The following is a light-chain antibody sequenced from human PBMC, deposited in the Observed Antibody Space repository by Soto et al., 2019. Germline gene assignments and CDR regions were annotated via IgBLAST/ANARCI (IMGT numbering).Light chain of an antibody. CDR1: QSISSE. J-gene: IGKJ1*01. CDR2: GAS. V-gene: IGKV3-15*01. Sequence: EIVMTQSPATLSVSPGESATLSCRASQSISSELAWYQQKPGQPPRLLIYGASTRATGVPARFTGSGSGSDFTLTISGLQSEDFAVYYCQQYGSSPRTFGQGTKVEIK. CDR3: QQYGSSPRT.